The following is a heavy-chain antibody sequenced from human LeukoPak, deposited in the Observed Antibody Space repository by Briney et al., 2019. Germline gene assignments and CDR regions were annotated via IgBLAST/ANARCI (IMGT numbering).Heavy chain of an antibody. V-gene: IGHV3-7*01. CDR1: GFIFNSYW. D-gene: IGHD3-9*01. CDR2: IKQDESET. Sequence: GGSLRLSCAASGFIFNSYWMSWVRQAPGKGLEWVANIKQDESETYYVDSVKGRFTISRDNAKNSLYLQMDSLRVDDTAVYYCARDPGYDILTGPDAFDIWGQGTMVTVSS. J-gene: IGHJ3*02. CDR3: ARDPGYDILTGPDAFDI.